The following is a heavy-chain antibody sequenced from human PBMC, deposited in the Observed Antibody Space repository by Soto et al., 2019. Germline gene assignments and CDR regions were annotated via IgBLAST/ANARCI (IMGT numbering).Heavy chain of an antibody. CDR1: GYTFTSYA. Sequence: QVQLVQSGAEVKKHGASVKVYCKASGYTFTSYAMHWVRKAPGQRLEWMGWINAGNGNTKYSQKFQGRVTITRDTSASSAYMELSSLRSEDTAVYYCARGEVEQWLEMGYWGPGTLVTVSS. CDR2: INAGNGNT. D-gene: IGHD6-19*01. CDR3: ARGEVEQWLEMGY. V-gene: IGHV1-3*01. J-gene: IGHJ4*02.